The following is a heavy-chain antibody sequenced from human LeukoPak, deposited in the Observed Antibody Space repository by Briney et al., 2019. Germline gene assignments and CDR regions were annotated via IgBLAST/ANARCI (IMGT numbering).Heavy chain of an antibody. CDR2: IYSGGST. D-gene: IGHD3-10*01. Sequence: GGSLRLSCAASGFTVSSNYMSWVRQAPGKGLEWVSVIYSGGSTYYADSVKGRFTISRDNSKNTLYLQMNSLRAEDTAVYYCARDMIYGSGSYYRDYWGQGTLVTVSS. CDR1: GFTVSSNY. J-gene: IGHJ4*02. CDR3: ARDMIYGSGSYYRDY. V-gene: IGHV3-53*01.